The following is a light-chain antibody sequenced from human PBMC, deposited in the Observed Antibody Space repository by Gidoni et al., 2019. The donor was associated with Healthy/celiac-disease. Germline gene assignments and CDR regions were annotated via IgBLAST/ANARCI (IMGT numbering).Light chain of an antibody. CDR2: AAS. CDR3: QQSYSTPPT. Sequence: DIHVTQSPSSLSASVGDRVTITCRASQSLSSFLNWYQQKPGKAPKLLIYAASSLQSGVPSRFSGSGSGTDFTLTISSLQPEDFATYYCQQSYSTPPTFXQXTKVEIK. CDR1: QSLSSF. J-gene: IGKJ1*01. V-gene: IGKV1-39*01.